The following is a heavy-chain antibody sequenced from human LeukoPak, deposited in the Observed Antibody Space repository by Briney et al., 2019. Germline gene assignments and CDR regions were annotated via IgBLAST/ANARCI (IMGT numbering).Heavy chain of an antibody. J-gene: IGHJ4*02. Sequence: SVKVSCKASGGTFSSYAISWVRQAPGQGLEWMGRIIPIFGTANYAQKFQGRVTITTNESTSTAYMELSSLRSEDTAVYYCARADLNSYGLPLFDYWGQGTLVTVSS. CDR1: GGTFSSYA. CDR2: IIPIFGTA. CDR3: ARADLNSYGLPLFDY. D-gene: IGHD5-18*01. V-gene: IGHV1-69*05.